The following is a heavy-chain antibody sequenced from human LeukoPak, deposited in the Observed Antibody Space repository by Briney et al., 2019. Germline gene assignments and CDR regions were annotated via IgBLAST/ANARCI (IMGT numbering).Heavy chain of an antibody. Sequence: ASVKVSCKASGGTFSSYAISWVRQAPGQGLEWMGRIIPILGIANYAQKFQGRVTITADKSTSTAYMELSSLRSEDTAVYYCASLSEWELLPFDYRGQGTLVTVSS. CDR1: GGTFSSYA. CDR2: IIPILGIA. V-gene: IGHV1-69*04. D-gene: IGHD1-26*01. CDR3: ASLSEWELLPFDY. J-gene: IGHJ4*02.